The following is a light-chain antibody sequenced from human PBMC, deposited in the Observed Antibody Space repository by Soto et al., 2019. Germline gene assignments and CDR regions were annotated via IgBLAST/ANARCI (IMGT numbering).Light chain of an antibody. CDR1: QTISTW. J-gene: IGKJ1*01. Sequence: DIQMTQSPSTLSASVGDRVTISCRASQTISTWLAWYQQKPGKAPKLLIYDVSTLGSGVPSRFSGSGSGTDFTLTISSLQPDDSATYYCQQYNTFWTFGQGTTVEVK. CDR3: QQYNTFWT. CDR2: DVS. V-gene: IGKV1-5*01.